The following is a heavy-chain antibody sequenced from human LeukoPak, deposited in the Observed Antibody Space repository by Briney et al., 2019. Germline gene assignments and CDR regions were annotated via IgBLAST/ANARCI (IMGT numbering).Heavy chain of an antibody. V-gene: IGHV1-69*06. J-gene: IGHJ3*02. D-gene: IGHD5-12*01. CDR1: GGTFSSYA. Sequence: ASVKVSCKASGGTFSSYAISWVRQAPGQGLEWMGGIIPIFGTANYAQKFQGRVTMTEDTSTDTAYMELSSLRSEDTAVYYCATEKHVDIVATGEAFDIWGQGTMVTVSS. CDR3: ATEKHVDIVATGEAFDI. CDR2: IIPIFGTA.